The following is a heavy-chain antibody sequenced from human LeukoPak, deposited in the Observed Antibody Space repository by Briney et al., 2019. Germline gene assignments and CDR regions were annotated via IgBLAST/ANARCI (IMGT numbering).Heavy chain of an antibody. D-gene: IGHD3-3*01. J-gene: IGHJ3*02. CDR3: ARDLVRDDFWSGYSDAFDI. Sequence: SETLSLTCTVSGGSISSSSYYWGWIRQPPGKGLEWIGSIYYSGSTYYNPSLKSRVTISVDTSKNQFSLKLGSVTAADTAVYYCARDLVRDDFWSGYSDAFDIWGQGTMVTVSS. CDR1: GGSISSSSYY. CDR2: IYYSGST. V-gene: IGHV4-39*07.